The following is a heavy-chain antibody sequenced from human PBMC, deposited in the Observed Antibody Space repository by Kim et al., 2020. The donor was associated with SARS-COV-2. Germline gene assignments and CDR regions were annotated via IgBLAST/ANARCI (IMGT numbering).Heavy chain of an antibody. CDR3: ARAAIGGYSYGYHYYYMDV. V-gene: IGHV1-69*13. CDR2: IIPIFGTA. J-gene: IGHJ6*03. CDR1: GGTFSSYA. D-gene: IGHD5-18*01. Sequence: SVKVSCKASGGTFSSYAISWVRQAPGQGLEWMGGIIPIFGTANYAQKFQGRVTITADESTSTAYMELSSLRSEDTAVYYCARAAIGGYSYGYHYYYMDVGGKETAVTVSS.